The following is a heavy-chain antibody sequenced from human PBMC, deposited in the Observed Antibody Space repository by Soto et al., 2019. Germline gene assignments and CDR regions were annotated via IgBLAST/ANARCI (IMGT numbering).Heavy chain of an antibody. CDR3: AKDDAY. J-gene: IGHJ4*02. CDR1: GFTFSSYA. Sequence: EVHLLESGGGLVQPGGSLRLSCAASGFTFSSYAMSWVRQAPGKGLEWVGGISGRGDSTYYADSVKGRFTISRDNSKNILYVQMNSLRAEDTAIYYCAKDDAYWGQGTLVTVSS. CDR2: ISGRGDST. V-gene: IGHV3-23*01.